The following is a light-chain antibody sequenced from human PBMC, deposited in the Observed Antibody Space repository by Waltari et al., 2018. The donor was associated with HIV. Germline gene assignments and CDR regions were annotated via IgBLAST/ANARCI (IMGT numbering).Light chain of an antibody. J-gene: IGLJ2*01. CDR2: DSN. Sequence: QPVVTQEPSLTVSPGETVILTCASSTGVVTRGHCPYWFQVRPGHAPKTLIFDSNSRYSWTPARFAGSFVGGKAALTLTGAQPEDEANYYCLLTYGEDVVFGGGTKLTVL. CDR3: LLTYGEDVV. V-gene: IGLV7-46*01. CDR1: TGVVTRGHC.